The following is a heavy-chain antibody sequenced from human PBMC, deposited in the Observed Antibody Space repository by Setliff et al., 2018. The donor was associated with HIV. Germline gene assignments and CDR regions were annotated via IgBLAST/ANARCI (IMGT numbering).Heavy chain of an antibody. J-gene: IGHJ6*03. CDR1: GGTFSSYD. CDR3: ARARRDSYDRGRRNHYYIDV. CDR2: MNPNSGNT. D-gene: IGHD3-22*01. V-gene: IGHV1-8*02. Sequence: ASVKVSCKASGGTFSSYDINWVRQATGQGLEWMGWMNPNSGNTGYAQKFQGRVTMTRDTSIGTAYMELNNLKFEDTAVYYCARARRDSYDRGRRNHYYIDVWGKGTPVTVS.